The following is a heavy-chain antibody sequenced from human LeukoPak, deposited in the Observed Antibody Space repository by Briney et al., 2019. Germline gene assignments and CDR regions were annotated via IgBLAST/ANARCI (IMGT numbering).Heavy chain of an antibody. CDR1: GFTFSDYY. D-gene: IGHD3-22*01. Sequence: KTGGSLRLSCAASGFTFSDYYMSWIRQAPGKGLEWVSYISSSGSTIYYADSVKGRFTISRDNAKNSLYLQMNRLRAEDTAVYYCARDRLWLLNYMDVWGKGTTVTVSS. CDR2: ISSSGSTI. J-gene: IGHJ6*03. V-gene: IGHV3-11*04. CDR3: ARDRLWLLNYMDV.